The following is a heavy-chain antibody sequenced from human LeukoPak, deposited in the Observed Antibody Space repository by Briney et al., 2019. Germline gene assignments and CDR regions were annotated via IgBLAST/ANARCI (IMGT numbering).Heavy chain of an antibody. CDR3: AKDHRRYCSGGSCPIDY. D-gene: IGHD2-15*01. Sequence: PGGSLRLSCAASGFTFSSYSMNWVRQAPGKGLEWVSSISTSSRHIYYAASVKGRFTVSRDNAKNTLYLQMNSLRAEDTAVYYCAKDHRRYCSGGSCPIDYWGQGTLVTVSS. J-gene: IGHJ4*02. CDR1: GFTFSSYS. CDR2: ISTSSRHI. V-gene: IGHV3-21*04.